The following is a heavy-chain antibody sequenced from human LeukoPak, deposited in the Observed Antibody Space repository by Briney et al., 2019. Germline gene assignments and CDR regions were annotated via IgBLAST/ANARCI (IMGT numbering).Heavy chain of an antibody. Sequence: SETLSLTCAVYGGSFSGYYWSWIRQPPGKGLEWIGRIYTSGNTHYNPSLKSRVTMSLDMSNNQFSLKVTSVTAADTAVYYCARSADYGVYNWFDPWGPGTLVTVSS. CDR3: ARSADYGVYNWFDP. D-gene: IGHD4-17*01. CDR2: IYTSGNT. CDR1: GGSFSGYY. V-gene: IGHV4-59*10. J-gene: IGHJ5*02.